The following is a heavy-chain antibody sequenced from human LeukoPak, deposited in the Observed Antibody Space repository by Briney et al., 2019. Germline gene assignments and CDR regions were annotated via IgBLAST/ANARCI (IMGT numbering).Heavy chain of an antibody. J-gene: IGHJ5*02. V-gene: IGHV4-34*01. CDR1: GGSFSVYY. D-gene: IGHD3-10*01. CDR2: INHSGNT. Sequence: PSETLSLTCAVYGGSFSVYYWSWIRQPPGRGLEWIGEINHSGNTYYNPSLKSRVTISVDMSKNHFTLNLRSVTAADTAVYYCASLLWFGAENQAWGQGTLVTVSS. CDR3: ASLLWFGAENQA.